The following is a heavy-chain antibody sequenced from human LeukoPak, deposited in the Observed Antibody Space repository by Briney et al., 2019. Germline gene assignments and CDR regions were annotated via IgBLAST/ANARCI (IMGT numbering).Heavy chain of an antibody. Sequence: PGGSLRLSCAASGFTFSSYWMSWVRQAPGKGLEWVANTKQDGSEKCYVDSVKGRFTISRDNAKDSLYLQMNSLRAEDTAVYYCARERYGSGTRVRYFDYWGQGTLVTVSS. CDR2: TKQDGSEK. J-gene: IGHJ4*02. CDR1: GFTFSSYW. CDR3: ARERYGSGTRVRYFDY. V-gene: IGHV3-7*01. D-gene: IGHD3-10*01.